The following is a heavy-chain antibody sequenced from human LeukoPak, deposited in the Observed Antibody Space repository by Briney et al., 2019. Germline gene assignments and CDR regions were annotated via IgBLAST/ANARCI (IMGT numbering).Heavy chain of an antibody. CDR2: IYYSGST. D-gene: IGHD2-2*01. CDR3: ARVGCSSTSCYADY. J-gene: IGHJ4*02. V-gene: IGHV4-31*03. Sequence: SQTLSLTCTVSGGSISSGGYYWSWIRQHPGKGLEWIGYIYYSGSTYYNPSLKSRVTISVDTSKNQFSLKLSSVTAADTAMYYCARVGCSSTSCYADYWGQGTLVTVSS. CDR1: GGSISSGGYY.